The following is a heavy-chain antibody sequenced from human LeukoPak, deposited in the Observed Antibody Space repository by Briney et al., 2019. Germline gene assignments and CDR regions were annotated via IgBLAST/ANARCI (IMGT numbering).Heavy chain of an antibody. J-gene: IGHJ3*02. D-gene: IGHD3-22*01. CDR2: ISPIFGTA. V-gene: IGHV1-69*06. Sequence: SVSVSYKSSGGTFSIYDISWVRQAPGQGLEGVGGISPIFGTANYAQTFRGRVTITADKSTRTVYMELTSLRSEDTAVYYCARTLVVIHDAFDIWGQGTMVTVSS. CDR3: ARTLVVIHDAFDI. CDR1: GGTFSIYD.